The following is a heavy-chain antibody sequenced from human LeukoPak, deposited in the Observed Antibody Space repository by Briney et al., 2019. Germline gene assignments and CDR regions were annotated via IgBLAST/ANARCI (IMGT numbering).Heavy chain of an antibody. Sequence: PGGSLRLSCAASGFTVSSNYMSWVRQAPGKGLEWVSVIYSSGSTFYADSVKARFTISRDNSKNTLYLQMNSLRAEDTAVYYCARFDILTGWGYFDLWGRGTLVTVSS. CDR3: ARFDILTGWGYFDL. CDR2: IYSSGST. D-gene: IGHD3-9*01. J-gene: IGHJ2*01. V-gene: IGHV3-66*01. CDR1: GFTVSSNY.